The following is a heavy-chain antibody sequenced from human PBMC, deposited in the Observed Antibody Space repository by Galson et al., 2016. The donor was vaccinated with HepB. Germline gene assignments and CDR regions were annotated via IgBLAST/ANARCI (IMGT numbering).Heavy chain of an antibody. CDR2: IWYDGSNK. CDR1: GFTFSRYG. D-gene: IGHD3-10*01. J-gene: IGHJ4*02. V-gene: IGHV3-33*01. CDR3: ARHHGSGSYWDYFDY. Sequence: SLRLSCAASGFTFSRYGFHWVRQAPGKGLEWVAAIWYDGSNKYYADSVKGRFTISRDNSKNTLYLQMNSLRAEDTAVYYCARHHGSGSYWDYFDYWGQGTLVTVSS.